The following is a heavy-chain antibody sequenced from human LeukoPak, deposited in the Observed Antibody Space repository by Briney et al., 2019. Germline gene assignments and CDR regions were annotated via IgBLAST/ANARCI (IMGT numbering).Heavy chain of an antibody. CDR3: ARRVGSSDCFDY. CDR2: INHSGST. J-gene: IGHJ4*02. CDR1: GASFSGYY. D-gene: IGHD6-6*01. Sequence: SETLSLTCAVFGASFSGYYWNWIRQAPGKRLEWIGEINHSGSTNYNPSLMSRVTISVDTSKNQFSLNLYSVTAADTAVYYCARRVGSSDCFDYWGQGTLVTVSS. V-gene: IGHV4-34*01.